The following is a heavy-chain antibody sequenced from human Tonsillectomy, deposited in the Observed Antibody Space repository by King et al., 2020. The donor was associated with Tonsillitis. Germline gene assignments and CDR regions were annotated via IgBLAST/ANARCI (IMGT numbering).Heavy chain of an antibody. D-gene: IGHD6-13*01. CDR2: MYYSGRT. CDR1: GGSISSSRYY. V-gene: IGHV4-39*01. Sequence: QLQESGPGLVKPSETLSLTCTVSGGSISSSRYYWGWIRQPPGKGLEWIGSMYYSGRTYYNPSLKTRVTISVHKAKNQFSLKLSSVTAADTAVYYCASSLAASDRRVSGVVYWGQGTLVTVSS. J-gene: IGHJ4*02. CDR3: ASSLAASDRRVSGVVY.